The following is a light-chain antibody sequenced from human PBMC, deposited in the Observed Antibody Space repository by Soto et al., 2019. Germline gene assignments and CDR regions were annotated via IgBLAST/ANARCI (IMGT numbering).Light chain of an antibody. J-gene: IGLJ2*01. CDR2: DVP. CDR3: QSYTSSDTLV. V-gene: IGLV2-14*01. CDR1: SSDIGGYNY. Sequence: QSALTQPASVSGSPGQSITLSCTGTSSDIGGYNYVSWYQQHPGKAPRLMIYDVPTRPSGVFNRFSGSKSGNTASLTISGLHIEDEADYYCQSYTSSDTLVFGGGTKLTVL.